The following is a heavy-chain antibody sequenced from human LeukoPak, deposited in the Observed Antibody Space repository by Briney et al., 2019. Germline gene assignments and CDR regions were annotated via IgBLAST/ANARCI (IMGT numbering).Heavy chain of an antibody. D-gene: IGHD3-3*01. CDR2: ISSSGTG. Sequence: GGSLRLSCAASGFTFSDYFMSWIRQAPGKGLEWLSHISSSGTGYYTDSVKGRATISRDNAKNSLYLQMNSLRAEDTAVYYCARDPYNGYYGDDYYYYMDVWGKGTAVTISS. J-gene: IGHJ6*03. CDR1: GFTFSDYF. V-gene: IGHV3-11*04. CDR3: ARDPYNGYYGDDYYYYMDV.